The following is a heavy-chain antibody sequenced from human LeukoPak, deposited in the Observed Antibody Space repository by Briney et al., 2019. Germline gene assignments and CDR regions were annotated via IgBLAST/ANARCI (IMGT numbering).Heavy chain of an antibody. CDR3: AKDIEPAAIHYYYGMDV. CDR1: GFSFSSYA. D-gene: IGHD2-2*01. CDR2: ISYDGSNK. Sequence: GGSLRLSCAASGFSFSSYAMSWVRQAPGKGLEWVAGISYDGSNKYYADSVKGRFTISRDNSKNTLYLQMNSLRAEDTAVYYCAKDIEPAAIHYYYGMDVWGQGTTVTVSS. J-gene: IGHJ6*02. V-gene: IGHV3-30*18.